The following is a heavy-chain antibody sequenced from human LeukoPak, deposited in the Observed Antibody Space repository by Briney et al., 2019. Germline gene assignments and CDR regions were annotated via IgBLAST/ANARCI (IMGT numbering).Heavy chain of an antibody. CDR3: ARDPNYCSGGSCFSGVTFLHY. D-gene: IGHD2-15*01. V-gene: IGHV3-53*01. Sequence: GGSLRLSCAASGFTVSNNYMSWVRQAPGKGLEWVSVIYSGGSTYYADSVKGRFTISRDNSKNTLYLQLNNLRAEDTAVYYCARDPNYCSGGSCFSGVTFLHYWGQGTLVTVSS. J-gene: IGHJ4*02. CDR1: GFTVSNNY. CDR2: IYSGGST.